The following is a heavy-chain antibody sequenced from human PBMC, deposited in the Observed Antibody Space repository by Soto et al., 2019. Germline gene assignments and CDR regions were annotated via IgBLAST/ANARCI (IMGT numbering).Heavy chain of an antibody. J-gene: IGHJ6*02. CDR3: ARVPQRYYYYYGMDV. CDR1: GFTVSSNY. CDR2: IYSGGST. D-gene: IGHD2-2*01. V-gene: IGHV3-53*01. Sequence: TGGSLRLSCAASGFTVSSNYMSWVRQAPGKGLERVSVIYSGGSTYYADSVKGRFTISRDNSKNTLYLQMNSLRAEDTAVYYCARVPQRYYYYYGMDVWGQGTTVTVSS.